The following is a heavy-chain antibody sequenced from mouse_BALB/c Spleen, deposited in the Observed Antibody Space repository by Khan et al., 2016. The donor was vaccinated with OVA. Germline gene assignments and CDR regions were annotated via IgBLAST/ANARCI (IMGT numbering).Heavy chain of an antibody. CDR2: IWGGGGT. D-gene: IGHD2-14*01. J-gene: IGHJ4*01. Sequence: QVQLKESGPGLVAPSQTLSNTCTVSGFSLSRYNIHWVRQPPGGGLEWLGMIWGGGGTDYNSTLKSRLSISKDNSKSQVFLKMNSRQTDDTAMYYCARAYYRYDGYYAMDYWGQGTSVTVSS. CDR1: GFSLSRYN. V-gene: IGHV2-6-4*01. CDR3: ARAYYRYDGYYAMDY.